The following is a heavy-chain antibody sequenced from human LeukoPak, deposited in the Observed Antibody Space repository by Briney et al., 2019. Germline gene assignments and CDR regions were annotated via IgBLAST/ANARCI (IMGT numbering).Heavy chain of an antibody. CDR1: GGTFSSYA. V-gene: IGHV1-69*04. CDR3: ARFRWTNYGSGDPHDY. CDR2: IIPILGIA. J-gene: IGHJ4*02. Sequence: EASVKVSCKASGGTFSSYAISWVRQAPGQGLEWMGRIIPILGIANYAQKFQGRATITADKSTSTAYMELSSLRSEDTAVYYCARFRWTNYGSGDPHDYWGQGTLVTVSS. D-gene: IGHD3-10*01.